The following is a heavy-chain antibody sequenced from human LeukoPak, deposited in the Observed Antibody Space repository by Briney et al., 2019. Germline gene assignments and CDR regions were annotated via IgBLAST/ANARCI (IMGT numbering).Heavy chain of an antibody. D-gene: IGHD5-18*01. CDR1: GGSISSYY. Sequence: PSETQSLTCTVSGGSISSYYWSWIRQPPGKGLEWIGYIYYSGSTNYNPSLKSRVTISVDTSKNQFSLKLSSVTAADTAVYYCARATYGYSGSSALDYWGQGTLVTVSS. CDR2: IYYSGST. CDR3: ARATYGYSGSSALDY. V-gene: IGHV4-59*01. J-gene: IGHJ4*02.